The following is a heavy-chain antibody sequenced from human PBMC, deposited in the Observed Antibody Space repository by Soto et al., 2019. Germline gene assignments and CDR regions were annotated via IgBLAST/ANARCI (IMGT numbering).Heavy chain of an antibody. CDR3: ARDSIQLWLGPQDYYYGMDV. CDR2: IYYSGST. D-gene: IGHD5-18*01. J-gene: IGHJ6*02. Sequence: QVQLQESGPGLVKPSQTLSLTCTVSGGSISSGGYYWSWIRQHPGKGLEWIGYIYYSGSTYYNPSLKSRVTISVDTSKNQFSLKLSSVTAADTAVYYCARDSIQLWLGPQDYYYGMDVWGQGTTVTVSS. CDR1: GGSISSGGYY. V-gene: IGHV4-31*03.